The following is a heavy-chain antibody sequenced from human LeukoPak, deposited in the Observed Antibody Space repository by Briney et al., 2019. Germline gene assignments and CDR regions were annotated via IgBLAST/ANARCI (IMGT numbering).Heavy chain of an antibody. D-gene: IGHD6-6*01. CDR1: GGSFSGYY. V-gene: IGHV4-31*11. J-gene: IGHJ5*02. CDR3: ARVAARPDWFDP. CDR2: IYYSGST. Sequence: SETLSLTCAVYGGSFSGYYWSWIRQHPGKGLEWIGYIYYSGSTYYNPSLKSRVTISVDTSKNQFSLKLSSVTAADTAVYYCARVAARPDWFDPWGQGTLVTVSS.